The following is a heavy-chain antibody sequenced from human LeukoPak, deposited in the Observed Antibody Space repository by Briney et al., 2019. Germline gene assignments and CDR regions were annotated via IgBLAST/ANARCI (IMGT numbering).Heavy chain of an antibody. D-gene: IGHD3-3*01. CDR1: GFTFSSYW. CDR3: AKGGGYDFWSGYWGFDY. V-gene: IGHV3-74*01. Sequence: PGGSLRLSCAASGFTFSSYWMHWVRQAPGKGLVWVSRINSDGSSTSYADSVKGRFTISRDNSKNTLYLQMNSLRAEDTAVYYCAKGGGYDFWSGYWGFDYWGQGTLVTVSS. CDR2: INSDGSST. J-gene: IGHJ4*02.